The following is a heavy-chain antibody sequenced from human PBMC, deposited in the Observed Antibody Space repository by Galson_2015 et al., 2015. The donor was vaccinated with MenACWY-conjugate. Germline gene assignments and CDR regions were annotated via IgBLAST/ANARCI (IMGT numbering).Heavy chain of an antibody. Sequence: SLRLSCAASGFRFSSYTLYWVRQAPGKGLEWVAVVSYDGSGKYYTDSVQGRFTISRDNSKNTVSLQMDSLRPEDSAVYYCVRAEGWLRSAFDIWGQGTMVTVSS. D-gene: IGHD5-24*01. J-gene: IGHJ3*02. V-gene: IGHV3-30*10. CDR3: VRAEGWLRSAFDI. CDR2: VSYDGSGK. CDR1: GFRFSSYT.